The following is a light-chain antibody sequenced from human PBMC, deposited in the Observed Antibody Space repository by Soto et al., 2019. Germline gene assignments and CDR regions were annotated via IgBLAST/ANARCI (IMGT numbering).Light chain of an antibody. CDR3: HQYATSTLT. CDR2: GAS. CDR1: QSVGRNY. V-gene: IGKV3-20*01. Sequence: EIVLTQSPGTLSLSPGESTTLSCRASQSVGRNYLAWYQQKPGRAPRLLMYGASNRATGIPDRFSGSGSETDFNLTISRLEPEAFAVDYCHQYATSTLTFGGGTKVEIK. J-gene: IGKJ4*01.